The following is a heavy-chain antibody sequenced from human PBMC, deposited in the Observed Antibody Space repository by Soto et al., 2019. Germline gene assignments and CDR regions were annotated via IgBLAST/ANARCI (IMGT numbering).Heavy chain of an antibody. D-gene: IGHD1-26*01. J-gene: IGHJ6*02. V-gene: IGHV1-69*13. Sequence: SVKVSCKASGGTFSSYAISWVRQAPGQGLEWMGGIIPIFGTANYAQKFQGRVTITADESTSTAYMELSSLRSEDTAVYYCARGRRSYLASYYYYYGMDVWGQGTTVTVSS. CDR1: GGTFSSYA. CDR3: ARGRRSYLASYYYYYGMDV. CDR2: IIPIFGTA.